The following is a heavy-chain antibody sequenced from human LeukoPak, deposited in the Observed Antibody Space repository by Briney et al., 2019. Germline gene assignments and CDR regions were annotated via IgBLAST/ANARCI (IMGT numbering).Heavy chain of an antibody. CDR2: IYYSGST. D-gene: IGHD3-10*01. CDR1: GGSISSYY. Sequence: SETLSLTCTVSGGSISSYYWSWIRQPPGKGLEWIGYIYYSGSTNYNPSLKSRVTISVDTSKNQFSLKLSSVTAADTAVYYCARGILGGLLWFGESFRHTRHRDPVVYGMDVWGQGTTVTVSS. V-gene: IGHV4-59*12. CDR3: ARGILGGLLWFGESFRHTRHRDPVVYGMDV. J-gene: IGHJ6*02.